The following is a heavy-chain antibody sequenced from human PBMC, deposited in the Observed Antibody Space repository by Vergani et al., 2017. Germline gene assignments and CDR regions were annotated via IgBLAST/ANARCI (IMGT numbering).Heavy chain of an antibody. CDR2: IYHSGST. D-gene: IGHD3-10*01. CDR1: GGSINSHNYY. V-gene: IGHV4-30-4*01. J-gene: IGHJ4*02. CDR3: ARGPPHYYGSGPPFDY. Sequence: QVQLQESGPGLVKPSQTLSLTCTVSGGSINSHNYYWSWIRQPAGKGLEWIGYIYHSGSTYYNPSLKSRVTISVDRSKNQFSLKLSSVTAADTAVYYCARGPPHYYGSGPPFDYWGQGTLVTVSS.